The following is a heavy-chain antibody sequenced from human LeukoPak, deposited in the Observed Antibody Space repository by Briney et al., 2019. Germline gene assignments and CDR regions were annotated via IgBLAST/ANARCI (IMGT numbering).Heavy chain of an antibody. Sequence: GGSLRLSCAASGFTFSSYSMNWVRQAPGTGLEWVSSISSSSSYIYYADSVKGRFTISRDNAKNSLYLQMNSLRAEDTAVYYCARDSGWEQGGFDYWGQGTLVTVSS. J-gene: IGHJ4*02. CDR2: ISSSSSYI. D-gene: IGHD1-26*01. V-gene: IGHV3-21*01. CDR3: ARDSGWEQGGFDY. CDR1: GFTFSSYS.